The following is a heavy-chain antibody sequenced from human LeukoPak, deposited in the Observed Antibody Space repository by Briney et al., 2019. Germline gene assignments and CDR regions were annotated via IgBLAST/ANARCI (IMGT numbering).Heavy chain of an antibody. D-gene: IGHD2-2*02. CDR3: AHRDLYCSSASCYSADAFDL. CDR2: IYWDDVK. CDR1: GFSLRTSGVG. V-gene: IGHV2-5*02. J-gene: IGHJ3*01. Sequence: SGPTLVNPTETLTLTCTFSGFSLRTSGVGVGWIRQPPGKALEWLALIYWDDVKRYSPSLKSRLTITKDTSKNQVVLTVTNMDPVDTATYYCAHRDLYCSSASCYSADAFDLWGQGTMVTVSS.